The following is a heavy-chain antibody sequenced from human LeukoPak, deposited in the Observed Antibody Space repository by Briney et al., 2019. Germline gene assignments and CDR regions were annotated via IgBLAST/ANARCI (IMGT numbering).Heavy chain of an antibody. CDR1: GYTLTELS. D-gene: IGHD3-22*01. Sequence: ASVKVSCKVSGYTLTELSMHWVRQAPGKGLEWMGGFDPEDGETIYAQKFQGRVTMTEDTSTDTAYMELSSLRSEDTAVYYCAAPSTYYYDSSGYWFDYWGQGTLVTVSS. J-gene: IGHJ4*02. V-gene: IGHV1-24*01. CDR3: AAPSTYYYDSSGYWFDY. CDR2: FDPEDGET.